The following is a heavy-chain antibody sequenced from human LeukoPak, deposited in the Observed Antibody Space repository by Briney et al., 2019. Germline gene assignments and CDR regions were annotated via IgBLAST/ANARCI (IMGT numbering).Heavy chain of an antibody. CDR1: GFTVSSNY. Sequence: AGGSLRLSCAASGFTVSSNYINWVRQAPGKGLEWVSLIYGSTSADYADSVKCRFTISRDTSMNTVYLQMNSLRAEDTAVYYCARLNFGDDYWGQGTLVTVSS. V-gene: IGHV3-66*01. CDR3: ARLNFGDDY. D-gene: IGHD4-17*01. J-gene: IGHJ4*02. CDR2: IYGSTSA.